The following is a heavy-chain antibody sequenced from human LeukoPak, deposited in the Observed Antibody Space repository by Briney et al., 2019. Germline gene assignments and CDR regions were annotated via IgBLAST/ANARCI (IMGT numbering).Heavy chain of an antibody. Sequence: PGGSLRLSCAASGFTFSNSAMTWVRQAPGKGLEWVSSIGGSGVSTFYADSVKGRFTISRDISKNTLYLQMNSLRAEDTAVYCCAKEAGYSGYDYPDYWGQGTLVTVSS. CDR3: AKEAGYSGYDYPDY. CDR1: GFTFSNSA. D-gene: IGHD5-12*01. CDR2: IGGSGVST. V-gene: IGHV3-23*01. J-gene: IGHJ4*02.